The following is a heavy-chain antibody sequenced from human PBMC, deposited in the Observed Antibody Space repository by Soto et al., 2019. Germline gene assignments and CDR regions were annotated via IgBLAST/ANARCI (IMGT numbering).Heavy chain of an antibody. CDR1: GGSVSSNSSG. D-gene: IGHD1-26*01. CDR2: TYYRSKWYY. V-gene: IGHV6-1*01. CDR3: ARGEKYSVRIFEY. Sequence: SQTLSLTCAITGGSVSSNSSGWIWVRHSPSRGLDWLGRTYYRSKWYYEYAVSVRGRITINPDTSKNQYSLQLNSVTPEDTAVYFRARGEKYSVRIFEYWGQGTLVTVSS. J-gene: IGHJ4*01.